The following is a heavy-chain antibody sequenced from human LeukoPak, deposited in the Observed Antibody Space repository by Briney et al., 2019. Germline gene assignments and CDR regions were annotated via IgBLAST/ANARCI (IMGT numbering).Heavy chain of an antibody. D-gene: IGHD6-19*01. J-gene: IGHJ6*02. CDR2: IYTSGST. Sequence: SETLSLTCTVSGGSISSGSYYWSWIRQPAGKGLEWIGRIYTSGSTNYNPSLESRITISVDTSKNQFSLKMQSVTAADTAVYYCARLARIAVAGPNGYHSLDVWGQGTTVTVSS. CDR1: GGSISSGSYY. V-gene: IGHV4-61*02. CDR3: ARLARIAVAGPNGYHSLDV.